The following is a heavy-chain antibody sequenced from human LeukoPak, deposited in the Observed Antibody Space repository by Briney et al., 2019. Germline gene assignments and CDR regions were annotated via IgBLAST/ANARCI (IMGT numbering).Heavy chain of an antibody. CDR3: ARGKYNWNDGPAGPGPSYYYYGMDV. J-gene: IGHJ6*02. D-gene: IGHD1-20*01. CDR2: INPSGGST. Sequence: GASVKVSCKASGYTFTSYYMHWVRQAPGQGLEWMGIINPSGGSTSYAQKFQGRVTMTRDTSTSTVYMELSSLRSEDTAVYYCARGKYNWNDGPAGPGPSYYYYGMDVWGQGTTVTVSS. CDR1: GYTFTSYY. V-gene: IGHV1-46*01.